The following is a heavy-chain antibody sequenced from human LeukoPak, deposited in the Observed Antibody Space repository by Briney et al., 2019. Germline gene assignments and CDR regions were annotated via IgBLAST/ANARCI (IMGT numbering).Heavy chain of an antibody. Sequence: GGSLRLSCAASGFTFSSHGMSWVRQAPGKGLEWVSTISGSGDYTYYADSVKGRFTISRDNSKNTLYLQMNSLRVEDTAVYYCAKVTYGSGAYGAFDSWGQGTLVTVSS. CDR2: ISGSGDYT. J-gene: IGHJ4*02. V-gene: IGHV3-23*01. D-gene: IGHD3-10*01. CDR3: AKVTYGSGAYGAFDS. CDR1: GFTFSSHG.